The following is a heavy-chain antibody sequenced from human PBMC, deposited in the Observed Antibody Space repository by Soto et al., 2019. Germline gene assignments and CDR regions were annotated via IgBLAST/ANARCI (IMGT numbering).Heavy chain of an antibody. Sequence: PGGSLRLSCAASGFTFSDYYMSWIRQAPGKGLEWVSYISSSSSYTNYADSVKGRFTISRDNAKNSLYLQMNSLRSEDTAVYYYARGLRDGYNYTRPLYFDYWGQGTLVTVSS. V-gene: IGHV3-11*05. D-gene: IGHD5-12*01. J-gene: IGHJ4*02. CDR2: ISSSSSYT. CDR1: GFTFSDYY. CDR3: ARGLRDGYNYTRPLYFDY.